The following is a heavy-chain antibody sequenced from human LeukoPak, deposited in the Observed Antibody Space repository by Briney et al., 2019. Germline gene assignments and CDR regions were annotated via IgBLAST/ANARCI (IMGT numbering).Heavy chain of an antibody. J-gene: IGHJ5*02. D-gene: IGHD3-3*01. CDR2: LSGSGVST. V-gene: IGHV3-23*01. CDR3: AKDLRPGIPLFGWFDP. Sequence: PGGSLRLSCAASGFTFSSYAMSWVRQAPGKGLEWVSGLSGSGVSTYYADSVKGRFTISRDNSKNTLYLQMSSLRAEDTAVYYCAKDLRPGIPLFGWFDPWGQGTLVTVS. CDR1: GFTFSSYA.